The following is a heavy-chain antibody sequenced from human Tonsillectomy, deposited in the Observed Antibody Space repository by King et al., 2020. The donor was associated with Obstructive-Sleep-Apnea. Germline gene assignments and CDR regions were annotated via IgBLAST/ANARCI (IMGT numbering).Heavy chain of an antibody. Sequence: VQLVESGGGLVQPGGSLRFSCAASGFTFSSYAMSWVRPAPGQGLEGVSTISGSGDCTYYAASVKVRCTISRVKTKKTLYLPMNSLRTEDTAVYYCAKLVGNTGVDYWGQGTLVTVSS. V-gene: IGHV3-23*04. CDR1: GFTFSSYA. CDR2: ISGSGDCT. D-gene: IGHD2-8*02. CDR3: AKLVGNTGVDY. J-gene: IGHJ4*02.